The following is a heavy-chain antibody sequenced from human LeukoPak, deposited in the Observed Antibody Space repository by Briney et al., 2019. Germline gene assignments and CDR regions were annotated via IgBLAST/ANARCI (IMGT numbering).Heavy chain of an antibody. J-gene: IGHJ6*03. CDR3: ARVTMVRGVPYYYYMDV. D-gene: IGHD3-10*01. V-gene: IGHV1-46*01. CDR2: INPSGGST. Sequence: ASVKVSCKASGYTFTSYYMHWVRQAPGQGLEWMGIINPSGGSTSYAQKFQGRVTMTRDMSTSTVYMELRSLRSDDTAVYYCARVTMVRGVPYYYYMDVWGKGTTVTISS. CDR1: GYTFTSYY.